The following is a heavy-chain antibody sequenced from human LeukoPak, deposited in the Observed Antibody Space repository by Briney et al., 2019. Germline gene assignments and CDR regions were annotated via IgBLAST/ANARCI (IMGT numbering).Heavy chain of an antibody. CDR2: IYYSGST. V-gene: IGHV4-59*01. Sequence: SETLSLTCTVSGGSISSYYRSWIRQPPGEGLEWIGYIYYSGSTNYNPSLKSRVTISVDTSKNQFSLKLSSVTAADTAVYYCARVSRSWSGYYPYYFDYWGQGTLVTVSS. CDR1: GGSISSYY. J-gene: IGHJ4*02. D-gene: IGHD3-3*01. CDR3: ARVSRSWSGYYPYYFDY.